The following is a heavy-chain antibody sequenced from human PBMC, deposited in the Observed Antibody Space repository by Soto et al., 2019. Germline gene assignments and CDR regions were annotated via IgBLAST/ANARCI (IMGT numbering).Heavy chain of an antibody. J-gene: IGHJ6*02. D-gene: IGHD3-9*01. Sequence: SQTLSLTCGISGDSVSTNGAAWNWIRQSPSRGLEWLGRTYYRSKWFNDYVESVKSRITINPDTSKNQFSLQLNSVTPEDTAVYYCAKARSEPGEYLYGLDVWGQGTTVNVS. CDR2: TYYRSKWFN. V-gene: IGHV6-1*01. CDR3: AKARSEPGEYLYGLDV. CDR1: GDSVSTNGAA.